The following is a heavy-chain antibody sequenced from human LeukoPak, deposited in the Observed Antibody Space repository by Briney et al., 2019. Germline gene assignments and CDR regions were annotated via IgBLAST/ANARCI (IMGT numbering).Heavy chain of an antibody. Sequence: PGGSLRLSCAASGFTFSSYSMNWVRQAPGKGLEWVSYISSSSSTIYYADSVKGRFTISRDNAKNSLYLQMNSLRDKDTAVYYCARESSELYNWFDPWGQGTLVTVSS. CDR1: GFTFSSYS. CDR2: ISSSSSTI. V-gene: IGHV3-48*02. CDR3: ARESSELYNWFDP. J-gene: IGHJ5*02. D-gene: IGHD3-10*01.